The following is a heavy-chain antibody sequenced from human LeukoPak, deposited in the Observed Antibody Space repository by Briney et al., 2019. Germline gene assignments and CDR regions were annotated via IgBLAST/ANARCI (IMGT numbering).Heavy chain of an antibody. CDR1: GFTFSGYW. CDR3: ARGYFGPDY. J-gene: IGHJ4*02. Sequence: PGGSLRLSCEVSGFTFSGYWMHSVRHVPGKGLVWVSRVDNNGGGVVYADSVKGRFTVSRDNANNMLYLQMSSLRAEDTAVYFCARGYFGPDYWGQGTLVTVSS. D-gene: IGHD2/OR15-2a*01. CDR2: VDNNGGGV. V-gene: IGHV3-74*01.